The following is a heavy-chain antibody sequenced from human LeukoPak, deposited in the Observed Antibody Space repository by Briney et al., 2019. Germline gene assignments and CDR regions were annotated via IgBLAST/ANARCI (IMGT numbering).Heavy chain of an antibody. V-gene: IGHV3-74*01. J-gene: IGHJ6*02. CDR1: GFSFTNYW. CDR3: ARSSDRYGMDV. CDR2: INSDGSAT. D-gene: IGHD2-15*01. Sequence: GGSLRLSCAASGFSFTNYWMHWVRQAPGKGLVWVSHINSDGSATRYADSVKGRFTISRDNAMNSLYLQMNSPRAEDTAVYFCARSSDRYGMDVWGQGTTVTVSS.